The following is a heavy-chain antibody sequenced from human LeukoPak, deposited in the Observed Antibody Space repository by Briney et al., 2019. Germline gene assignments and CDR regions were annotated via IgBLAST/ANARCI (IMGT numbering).Heavy chain of an antibody. J-gene: IGHJ4*02. Sequence: PGGSLRLSCAASGFTFSDYYMSWVRQAPGKGLEWVAVISYDGSNKYYADSVKGRFTISRDNSKNTLYLQMNSLRAEDTAVYYCARGQVSYDILTGYTLYFDYWGQGTLVTVSS. CDR1: GFTFSDYY. CDR3: ARGQVSYDILTGYTLYFDY. V-gene: IGHV3-30-3*01. CDR2: ISYDGSNK. D-gene: IGHD3-9*01.